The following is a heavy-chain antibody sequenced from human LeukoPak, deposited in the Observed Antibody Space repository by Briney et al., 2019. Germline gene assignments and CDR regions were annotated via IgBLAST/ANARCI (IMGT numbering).Heavy chain of an antibody. Sequence: PGGSLRLSCAASGFTISSYWMSWVRQAPGKGLEWVANIKQDGSEKYYVDSVKGRFTISRDNAKNSLYLQMNSLRAEDTAMYYCARERPYYYGSGSYFSDFWGQGTLVTVSS. CDR2: IKQDGSEK. CDR1: GFTISSYW. V-gene: IGHV3-7*01. CDR3: ARERPYYYGSGSYFSDF. J-gene: IGHJ4*02. D-gene: IGHD3-10*01.